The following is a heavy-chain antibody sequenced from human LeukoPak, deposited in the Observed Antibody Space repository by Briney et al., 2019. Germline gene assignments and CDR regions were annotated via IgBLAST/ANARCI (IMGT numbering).Heavy chain of an antibody. V-gene: IGHV4-34*01. J-gene: IGHJ3*02. CDR2: INHSGST. Sequence: SETLSLTCAVYGWSFSGYSWSWIRQPPGKGLEWIGEINHSGSTNYNPSHKSRVTISVDTSKNQFSLKLSSVTAADTAVYYCARGPEDIVVVPAARTDAFDIWGQGTMVTVSS. CDR3: ARGPEDIVVVPAARTDAFDI. D-gene: IGHD2-2*01. CDR1: GWSFSGYS.